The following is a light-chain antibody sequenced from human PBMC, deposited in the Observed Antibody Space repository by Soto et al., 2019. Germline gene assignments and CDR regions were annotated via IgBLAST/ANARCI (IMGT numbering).Light chain of an antibody. CDR2: DTS. J-gene: IGKJ1*01. CDR1: QSLSGW. V-gene: IGKV1-5*01. CDR3: QQYNSYSRT. Sequence: DIKMTQSPSTLSSSVGDRVTITCRASQSLSGWLAWYQQKPGKAPKLLIYDTSSLKSGVPSRFSGSGSGTEFSLSISSLQPDDFATYYCQQYNSYSRTFGQGTKVDIK.